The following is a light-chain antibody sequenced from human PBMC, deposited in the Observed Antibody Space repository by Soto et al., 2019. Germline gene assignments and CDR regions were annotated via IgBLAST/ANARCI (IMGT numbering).Light chain of an antibody. V-gene: IGKV1-5*03. CDR1: QGISSW. CDR3: QHYNSYSEA. J-gene: IGKJ1*01. CDR2: KAS. Sequence: IRMTQSPSSLSASTGDRVTITCRASQGISSWLAWYQQKPGKAPKLLIYKASTLKSGVPSRFSGSGSGTEFTLTISSLQPGDFATYYCQHYNSYSEAFGQGTKVDIK.